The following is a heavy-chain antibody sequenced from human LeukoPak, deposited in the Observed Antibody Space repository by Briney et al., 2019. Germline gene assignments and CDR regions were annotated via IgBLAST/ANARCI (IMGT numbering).Heavy chain of an antibody. D-gene: IGHD6-19*01. CDR2: ITETGDRT. J-gene: IGHJ4*02. CDR3: ARDPRAGYSGGSYYFDY. CDR1: AFSFSTYS. V-gene: IGHV3-23*01. Sequence: GGSLRLSCAASAFSFSTYSMRWVRQAPGKGLEWVSSITETGDRTYYTDSVKGRFTISRDNSWNTLSLQMNNLRGEDTARYYCARDPRAGYSGGSYYFDYWGQGALVTVSS.